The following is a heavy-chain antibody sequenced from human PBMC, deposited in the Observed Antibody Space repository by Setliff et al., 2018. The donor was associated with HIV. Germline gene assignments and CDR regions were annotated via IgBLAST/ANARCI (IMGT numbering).Heavy chain of an antibody. Sequence: PGGSLRLSCAASGFPFSTYAMNWVRQAPGKGLEWVSAISDSGDNTYYADSVKGRFTISRDNSRDTLYLQMNSLRVEDTAVYFCAKTIAALDYWGQGTLVTAPQ. CDR2: ISDSGDNT. CDR3: AKTIAALDY. V-gene: IGHV3-23*01. J-gene: IGHJ4*02. D-gene: IGHD6-13*01. CDR1: GFPFSTYA.